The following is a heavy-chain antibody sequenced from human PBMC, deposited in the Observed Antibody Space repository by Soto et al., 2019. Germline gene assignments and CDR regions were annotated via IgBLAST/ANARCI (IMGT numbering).Heavy chain of an antibody. J-gene: IGHJ6*02. CDR1: GGTFGIYA. CDR3: GRVPRQMLYGPTRNGMDV. D-gene: IGHD2-2*02. CDR2: IIPALGTT. V-gene: IGHV1-69*01. Sequence: QVQLVQSGAAVSKPGSSVKVSCKASGGTFGIYAVGWVRQAPGQGLEWMGGIIPALGTTKNSQKFKDRVQMPADDSTNTVYMEWRGRRFDAPAVYSGGRVPRQMLYGPTRNGMDVWGQGTTLIVSS.